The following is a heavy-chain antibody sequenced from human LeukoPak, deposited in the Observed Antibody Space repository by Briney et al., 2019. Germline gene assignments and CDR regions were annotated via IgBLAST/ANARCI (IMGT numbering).Heavy chain of an antibody. V-gene: IGHV4-39*01. D-gene: IGHD7-27*01. CDR1: GGSISSYY. CDR2: LSYSGSP. J-gene: IGHJ3*02. Sequence: SETLSLTCTVSGGSISSYYWGWIRQPPGKGLEWIGSLSYSGSPYYNPSLKSRVNISGDMSMNQFSLKLSSVTAADTAVYYCARRRLNWGAFDIWGQGTMVTVSS. CDR3: ARRRLNWGAFDI.